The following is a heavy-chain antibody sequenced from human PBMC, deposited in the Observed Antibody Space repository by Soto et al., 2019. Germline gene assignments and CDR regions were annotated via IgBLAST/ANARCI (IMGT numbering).Heavy chain of an antibody. D-gene: IGHD1-26*01. Sequence: PSETLSLTCTVSGGSVSSGSYYWSWIRQPPGKGLEWIGYIYYSGSTNYNPSLKSRVTISVDTSKNQFSLKLSSVTAADTAVYYCVGAWERIFGFDYWGQGTLVTVSS. CDR2: IYYSGST. CDR1: GGSVSSGSYY. J-gene: IGHJ4*02. V-gene: IGHV4-61*01. CDR3: VGAWERIFGFDY.